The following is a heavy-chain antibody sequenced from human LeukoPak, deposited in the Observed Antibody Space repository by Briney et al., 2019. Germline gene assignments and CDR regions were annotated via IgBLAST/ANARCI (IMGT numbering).Heavy chain of an antibody. J-gene: IGHJ3*02. CDR1: GGSISSSSYY. Sequence: SETLSLTCTVSGGSISSSSYYWGWIRQPPGKGLEWIGSIYFSGSTYYNPSLKSRVTISVDTSKNQFSLKLSSVTAADTAVYYCARGTTVVTQDAFDIWGQGTMVTVSS. CDR3: ARGTTVVTQDAFDI. V-gene: IGHV4-39*01. D-gene: IGHD4-23*01. CDR2: IYFSGST.